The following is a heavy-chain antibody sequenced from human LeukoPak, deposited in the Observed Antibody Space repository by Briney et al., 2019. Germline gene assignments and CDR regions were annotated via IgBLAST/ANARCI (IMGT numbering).Heavy chain of an antibody. D-gene: IGHD5-24*01. CDR3: ARDDGGYNVDY. CDR1: GYSISSGYY. J-gene: IGHJ4*02. V-gene: IGHV4-38-2*02. CDR2: IYHSGST. Sequence: PSETLSLTCTVSGYSISSGYYWGWIRQPPGKGLEWIGTIYHSGSTYYNPSLKSRVTISVDTSKNQFSLKLSSVTAADTAVYYCARDDGGYNVDYWGQGTLVTVSS.